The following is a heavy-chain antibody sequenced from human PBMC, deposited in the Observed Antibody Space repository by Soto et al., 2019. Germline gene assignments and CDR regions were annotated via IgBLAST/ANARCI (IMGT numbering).Heavy chain of an antibody. Sequence: QVQLVQSGAEVKKPGSSVTVSCKASGGTFSSYAISWVRQAPGQGLEWMGGIIPIFGTANYAQRYQGRVTITADDITSTAYMELSSVRTEDTAVYYCARDSGHRSSWYAAFDIWGQGTMVTVSS. CDR3: ARDSGHRSSWYAAFDI. J-gene: IGHJ3*02. D-gene: IGHD6-13*01. CDR1: GGTFSSYA. V-gene: IGHV1-69*01. CDR2: IIPIFGTA.